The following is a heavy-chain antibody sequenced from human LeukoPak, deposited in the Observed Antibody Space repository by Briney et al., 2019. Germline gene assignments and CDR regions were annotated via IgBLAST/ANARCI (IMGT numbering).Heavy chain of an antibody. D-gene: IGHD5-24*01. J-gene: IGHJ4*02. CDR1: GYTFTNYY. CDR2: INPSGDST. V-gene: IGHV1-46*01. Sequence: GVSVKVSCKASGYTFTNYYMHWVRQAPGQGLEWMGMINPSGDSTRYAQKFQGRVTMTRDASTSTVFMELSSLRSEDTAVYYCARRLTDGYNLGYWGQGTLVAVSS. CDR3: ARRLTDGYNLGY.